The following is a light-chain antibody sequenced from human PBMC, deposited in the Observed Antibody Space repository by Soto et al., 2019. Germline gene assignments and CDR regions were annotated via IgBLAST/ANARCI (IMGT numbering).Light chain of an antibody. J-gene: IGKJ1*01. Sequence: IVMTQSPATLSVSPGERATLSCRASQNVSSNLVVWYQQPPGQAPRLLIYGASSRATGIPDRFSGSGSGTDFRLTIRRLEPDDFAVYYCQKYGNFWTFGQGTKVDIK. CDR3: QKYGNFWT. V-gene: IGKV3-20*01. CDR1: QNVSSNL. CDR2: GAS.